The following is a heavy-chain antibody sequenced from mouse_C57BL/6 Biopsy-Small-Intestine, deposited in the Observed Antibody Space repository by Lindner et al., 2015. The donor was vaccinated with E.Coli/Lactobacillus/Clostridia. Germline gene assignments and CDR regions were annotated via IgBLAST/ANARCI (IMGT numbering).Heavy chain of an antibody. CDR2: INPNNGAT. D-gene: IGHD3-1*01. V-gene: IGHV1-84*02. CDR3: AKEKGGSGGFFDI. J-gene: IGHJ1*01. CDR1: AYTFDVFY. Sequence: SVKVSCKVSAYTFDVFYIQWVRQAPGQGLEWLGWINPNNGATKYAEKFQGRVTMTRDTSVSTVYMELTRLTSDDTAMYYCAKEKGGSGGFFDIWGQGTMVTVSS.